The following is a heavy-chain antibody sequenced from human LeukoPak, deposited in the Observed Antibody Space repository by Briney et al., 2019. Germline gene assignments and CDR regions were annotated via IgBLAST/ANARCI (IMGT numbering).Heavy chain of an antibody. J-gene: IGHJ4*02. CDR1: GFTFGKYW. D-gene: IGHD6-13*01. CDR2: IRQDGDTK. Sequence: GGSLRLSCVASGFTFGKYWMSWVRQAPGKGLEWVANIRQDGDTKYYVDSVKGRFTISRDNAMNSLYLQMNSLRAEDTAIYYCARSLPYGTTWYGRSDFWGQGTLVTVSS. V-gene: IGHV3-7*03. CDR3: ARSLPYGTTWYGRSDF.